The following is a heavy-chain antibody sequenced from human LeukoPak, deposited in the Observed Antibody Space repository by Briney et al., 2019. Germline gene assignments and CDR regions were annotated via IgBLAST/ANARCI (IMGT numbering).Heavy chain of an antibody. Sequence: PGGSLRLSCAASGFTLSPYSMNWVRQAPGKGLEWVSSISGSSLYIYYADLVKGRFTISRDNAKNSLYLQMNSLRAEDTAVYYCARDPPYYDNSGYYYDYWGQGTLVTVSS. V-gene: IGHV3-21*01. CDR2: ISGSSLYI. CDR3: ARDPPYYDNSGYYYDY. J-gene: IGHJ4*02. CDR1: GFTLSPYS. D-gene: IGHD3-22*01.